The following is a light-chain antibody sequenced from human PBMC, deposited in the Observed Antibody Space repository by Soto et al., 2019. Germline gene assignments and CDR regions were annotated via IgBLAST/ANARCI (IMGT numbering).Light chain of an antibody. J-gene: IGKJ1*01. V-gene: IGKV1-5*01. CDR1: QSISRR. CDR3: QQYNPSSRT. CDR2: DVS. Sequence: DIQMTHSPSTLSASVGDGVIITCRASQSISRRLAWYQQKPGKAPRLLIYDVSTLESGVPSRFSGSGSGTDFTLTISSLQPDDFATYYCQQYNPSSRTFGQGTKVDIK.